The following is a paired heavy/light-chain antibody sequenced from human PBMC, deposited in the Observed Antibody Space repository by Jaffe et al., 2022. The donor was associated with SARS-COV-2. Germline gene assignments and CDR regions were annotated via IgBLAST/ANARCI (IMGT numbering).Light chain of an antibody. V-gene: IGLV3-25*03. CDR1: ALPKQY. Sequence: SYELTQPPSVSVSPGQTARITCSGDALPKQYAYWYQQKPGQAPVLVIYKDSERPSGIPERFSGSSSGTTVTLTISGVQAEDEADYYCQSADSSGRGVFGGGTKLTVL. J-gene: IGLJ2*01. CDR2: KDS. CDR3: QSADSSGRGV.
Heavy chain of an antibody. V-gene: IGHV1-46*01. J-gene: IGHJ6*02. CDR1: GYTFTSYY. D-gene: IGHD2-15*01. Sequence: QVQLVQSGAEVKKPGASVKVSCKASGYTFTSYYMHWVRQAPGQGLEWMGIINPSGGSTSYAQKFQGRVTMTRDTSTSTVYMELSSLRSEDTAVYYCARDRVVVVAATPVAYYYYYGMDVWGQGTTVTVSS. CDR2: INPSGGST. CDR3: ARDRVVVVAATPVAYYYYYGMDV.